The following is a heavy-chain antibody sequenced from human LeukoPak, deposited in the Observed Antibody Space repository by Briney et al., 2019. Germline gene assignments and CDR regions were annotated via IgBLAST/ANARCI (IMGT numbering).Heavy chain of an antibody. CDR1: GGSFSGYY. D-gene: IGHD5-18*01. V-gene: IGHV4-59*01. Sequence: KPSETLSLTCAVYGGSFSGYYWSWIRQPPGKGLEWIGYIYYSGSTNYNPSLKSRVTISVDTSKNQFSLKLSSVTAADTAVYYCARRGYSYDYYYYYYMDVWGKGTTVTVSS. J-gene: IGHJ6*03. CDR2: IYYSGST. CDR3: ARRGYSYDYYYYYYMDV.